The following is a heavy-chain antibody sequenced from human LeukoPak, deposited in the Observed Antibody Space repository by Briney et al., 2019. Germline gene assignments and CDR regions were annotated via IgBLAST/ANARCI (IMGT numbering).Heavy chain of an antibody. CDR2: IRNDRIT. D-gene: IGHD5-12*01. CDR1: GLTFSDAW. J-gene: IGHJ4*02. V-gene: IGHV3-15*01. CDR3: TWMATIFTVDY. Sequence: GGSLRLSCVLSGLTFSDAWMSWVRQAPGKGLEWVGRIRNDRITDYAAPVQGRFSISRDNSKNTFYLQMNSLRTEDTGMYFCTWMATIFTVDYWGRGTLVTVSS.